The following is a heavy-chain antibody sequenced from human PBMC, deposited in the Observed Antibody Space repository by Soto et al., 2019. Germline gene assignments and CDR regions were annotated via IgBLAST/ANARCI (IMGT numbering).Heavy chain of an antibody. CDR2: IHYSGST. Sequence: QLQLQESGPGLVKPSETLSLTCTVSGGPISSSSYYWGWIRQPPGKGLEWIGSIHYSGSTYYNPSLKSRVTISVDTSKNQVSLKLSSVTAADTAVYYCASIRGRRAFDIWGQGTMVTVSS. D-gene: IGHD2-15*01. CDR3: ASIRGRRAFDI. V-gene: IGHV4-39*01. J-gene: IGHJ3*02. CDR1: GGPISSSSYY.